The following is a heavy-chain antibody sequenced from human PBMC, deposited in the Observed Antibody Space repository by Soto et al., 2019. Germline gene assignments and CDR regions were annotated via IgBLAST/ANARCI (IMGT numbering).Heavy chain of an antibody. CDR3: ARAGFRIFSGSYYPFDY. CDR1: GCTFSSYW. D-gene: IGHD3-10*01. Sequence: GGSLRLSCAASGCTFSSYWMHWVRQAPGKGLEWVSSISSSSSYIYYADSVKGRFTISRDNAKNSLYLQMNSLRAEDTAVYYCARAGFRIFSGSYYPFDYWGQGTLVTVSS. J-gene: IGHJ4*02. CDR2: ISSSSSYI. V-gene: IGHV3-21*01.